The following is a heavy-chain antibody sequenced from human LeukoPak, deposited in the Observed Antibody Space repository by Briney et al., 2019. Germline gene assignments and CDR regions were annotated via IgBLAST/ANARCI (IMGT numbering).Heavy chain of an antibody. CDR1: GFTVSSSY. Sequence: PGGSLRLSCAASGFTVSSSYMSWVRQAPGKGLEWVSVIYSGGSTYYADSVKGRFTISRDNSKNTLYLQMNSLRAEDTAVYYCAKDFLPIYGSGSYYNHYYYGMDVWGQGTTVTVSS. CDR2: IYSGGST. D-gene: IGHD3-10*01. CDR3: AKDFLPIYGSGSYYNHYYYGMDV. J-gene: IGHJ6*02. V-gene: IGHV3-53*01.